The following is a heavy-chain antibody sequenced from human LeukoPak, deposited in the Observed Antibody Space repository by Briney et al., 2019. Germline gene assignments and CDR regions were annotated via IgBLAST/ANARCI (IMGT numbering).Heavy chain of an antibody. CDR2: IIPILGIA. Sequence: ASVKLSCTASGGTFSSYTISWVRQAPRQGLEWMGRIIPILGIANYAQKFQGRVTITSDKSTSTAYMELSSLRSEDTAVYYCARVGYCTNGVCYPLYYYYGMDVWGQGTTVTVSS. CDR3: ARVGYCTNGVCYPLYYYYGMDV. D-gene: IGHD2-8*01. V-gene: IGHV1-69*02. J-gene: IGHJ6*02. CDR1: GGTFSSYT.